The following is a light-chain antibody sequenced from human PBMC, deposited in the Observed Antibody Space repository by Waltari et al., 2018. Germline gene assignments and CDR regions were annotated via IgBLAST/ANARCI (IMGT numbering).Light chain of an antibody. CDR1: RNIANY. CDR2: GAS. CDR3: LQSYSTLWT. V-gene: IGKV1-39*01. J-gene: IGKJ1*01. Sequence: DIQMTQSPSSLSASVGDRVTITCRTSRNIANYLNWYQQKPGKAPNLLIYGASTLQSGVPSRFSGSGSGTDFTLTISSLQPEDFATYYCLQSYSTLWTFGQGTKVEIK.